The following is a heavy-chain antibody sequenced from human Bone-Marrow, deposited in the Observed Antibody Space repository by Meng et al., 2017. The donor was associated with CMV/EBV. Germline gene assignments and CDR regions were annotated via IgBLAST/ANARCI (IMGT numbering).Heavy chain of an antibody. J-gene: IGHJ5*02. Sequence: GSLRLSCTVSGGSISSYYWSWIRQPPGKGLEWIGYIYYSGSTYYNPSLKSRVTISVDTSKNQFSLKLSSVTAADTAVYYCARVGNDFWSGRWFDPWGQGTLVTVSS. CDR2: IYYSGST. CDR3: ARVGNDFWSGRWFDP. CDR1: GGSISSYY. D-gene: IGHD3-3*01. V-gene: IGHV4-59*12.